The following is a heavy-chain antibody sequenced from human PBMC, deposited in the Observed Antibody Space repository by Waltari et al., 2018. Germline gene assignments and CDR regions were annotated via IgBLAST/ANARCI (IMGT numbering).Heavy chain of an antibody. J-gene: IGHJ5*02. V-gene: IGHV4-59*01. Sequence: QVQLQESGPGLVKPSETLSLTCTVSGGSINTAYWSWIRRFPGGGLEWIGYMYHSGSTNYNPALGSRVTISVDMSKNQFSLRLSSVTAADTAVYYCAKSRSGYSSDWFDPWGQGTLVTVSS. D-gene: IGHD5-18*01. CDR1: GGSINTAY. CDR3: AKSRSGYSSDWFDP. CDR2: MYHSGST.